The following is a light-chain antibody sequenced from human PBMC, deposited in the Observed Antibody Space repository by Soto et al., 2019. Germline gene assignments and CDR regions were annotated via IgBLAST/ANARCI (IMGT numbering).Light chain of an antibody. Sequence: QAVVTQPASVSGCPRQSITISCTGTSSDIGGYKYASWYQQHPGKAPKWMIYDVSNRPSGVSNRFSGSKSGNTATLTISGLQGEDETEYYCSSYTGGSTYVFGTGTRVTVL. CDR1: SSDIGGYKY. CDR3: SSYTGGSTYV. CDR2: DVS. J-gene: IGLJ1*01. V-gene: IGLV2-14*01.